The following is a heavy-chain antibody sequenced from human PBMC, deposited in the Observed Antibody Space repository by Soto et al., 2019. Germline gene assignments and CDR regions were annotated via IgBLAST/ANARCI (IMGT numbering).Heavy chain of an antibody. CDR1: GFTFNNYA. V-gene: IGHV3-23*01. Sequence: GGSLRLSCAASGFTFNNYAMSWVRQAPGKGLEWVSGISASGGTRYYADSVKGRFTVSRDSSKNPLSLQLSSLRVKDTAVYCCAKDPNGDYVRGFEFWGHGTMGTVSS. CDR2: ISASGGTR. D-gene: IGHD4-17*01. J-gene: IGHJ3*01. CDR3: AKDPNGDYVRGFEF.